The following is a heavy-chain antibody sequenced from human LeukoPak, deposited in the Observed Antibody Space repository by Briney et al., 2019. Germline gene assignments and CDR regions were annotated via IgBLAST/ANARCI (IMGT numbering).Heavy chain of an antibody. CDR3: ARAQRIRAYYYMDV. CDR1: GGSISSYY. D-gene: IGHD2-15*01. CDR2: IYYSGST. V-gene: IGHV4-59*08. J-gene: IGHJ6*03. Sequence: SETLSLTCTVSGGSISSYYWSWIRQPPGKGLEWIGYIYYSGSTYYNPSLKSRVTISVDTSKNQFSLKLNSVTAADTAVYYCARAQRIRAYYYMDVWGKGTTVTISS.